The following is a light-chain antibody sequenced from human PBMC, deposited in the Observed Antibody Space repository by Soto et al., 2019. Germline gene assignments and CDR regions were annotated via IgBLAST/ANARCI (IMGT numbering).Light chain of an antibody. CDR2: AAS. CDR3: QHYTGSQYS. Sequence: EVVLTQSPDTLSLSPGERATLSCRASQSVTNNDLAWYQKKPGQPPRLLIYAASRKATGIPDRFSGSGSGTDFTLTISRLQAEDFAVYYCQHYTGSQYSFCLGTKVDI. J-gene: IGKJ3*01. CDR1: QSVTNND. V-gene: IGKV3-20*01.